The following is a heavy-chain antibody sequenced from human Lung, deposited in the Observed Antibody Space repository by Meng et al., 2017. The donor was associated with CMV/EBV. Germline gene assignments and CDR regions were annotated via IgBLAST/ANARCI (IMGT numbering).Heavy chain of an antibody. CDR1: GYTFSTYT. J-gene: IGHJ5*02. D-gene: IGHD2/OR15-2a*01. CDR2: ISTNTGTP. V-gene: IGHV7-4-1*02. Sequence: QVQRVQSGSELKKPGASVKVSCKASGYTFSTYTINWVRQAHGRGLEWMGRISTNTGTPTYTQGFTGRFVFSLDTSVSTAYLQISSLKAEDTAVYYCARGGNFDPWGQGTLVTVSS. CDR3: ARGGNFDP.